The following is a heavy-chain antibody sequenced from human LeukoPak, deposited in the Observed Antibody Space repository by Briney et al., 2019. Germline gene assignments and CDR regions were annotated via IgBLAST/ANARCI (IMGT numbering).Heavy chain of an antibody. CDR1: GGSISSYY. CDR3: ARAPYCGGDCYSYYFDY. D-gene: IGHD2-21*02. J-gene: IGHJ4*02. CDR2: IYYSEST. V-gene: IGHV4-59*01. Sequence: SETLSLTCTVSGGSISSYYWSWIRQPPGKGLEWIGYIYYSESTNYNPSLKSRVTISVDTSKNQFSLKLSSVTAADTAVYYCARAPYCGGDCYSYYFDYWGQGTLVTVSS.